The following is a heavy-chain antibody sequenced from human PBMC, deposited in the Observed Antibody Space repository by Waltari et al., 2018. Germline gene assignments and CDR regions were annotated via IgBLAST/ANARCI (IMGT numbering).Heavy chain of an antibody. CDR3: VKQRVRASPIFDY. D-gene: IGHD6-25*01. Sequence: EVQLVESGGGLVQPGGSLKLSCATSGFTFRSSAMTWVRQAPGEGLEWVSDISVGGGTTYYADSVKGRFTISRDNSKNILYLQMNSLRAEDTAFYYCVKQRVRASPIFDYWGLGTLVTVSS. J-gene: IGHJ4*02. CDR1: GFTFRSSA. CDR2: ISVGGGTT. V-gene: IGHV3-23*04.